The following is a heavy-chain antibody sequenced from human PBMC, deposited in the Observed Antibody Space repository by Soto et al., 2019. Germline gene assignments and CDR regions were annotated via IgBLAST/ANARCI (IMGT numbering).Heavy chain of an antibody. Sequence: QITLKESGPTLVKPTQTLTLTCTFSGFSLSTSGVGVGWIRQPPGKALEWLALIYWDDDKRYSPSLKSRLTIXKATSKTHVVLTMTNMDPVDTATYYCARGIPADLDYWGQGTLVTVSS. CDR1: GFSLSTSGVG. J-gene: IGHJ4*02. V-gene: IGHV2-5*02. CDR2: IYWDDDK. D-gene: IGHD2-2*01. CDR3: ARGIPADLDY.